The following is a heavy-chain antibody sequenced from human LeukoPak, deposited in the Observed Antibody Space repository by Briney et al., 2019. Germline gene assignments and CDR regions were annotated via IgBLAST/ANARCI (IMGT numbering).Heavy chain of an antibody. CDR3: AKDNRRHYTSGPNPDSLH. Sequence: GGSLRLSCAGSGFIFNNYAMHWVRRPPGKGLEWVSGISWNSGSIDYADSVKGRFTISRDNAKNSLYLQMNSLRVEDTAFYYCAKDNRRHYTSGPNPDSLHWGQGALVTVSS. CDR2: ISWNSGSI. J-gene: IGHJ4*02. V-gene: IGHV3-9*01. CDR1: GFIFNNYA. D-gene: IGHD6-19*01.